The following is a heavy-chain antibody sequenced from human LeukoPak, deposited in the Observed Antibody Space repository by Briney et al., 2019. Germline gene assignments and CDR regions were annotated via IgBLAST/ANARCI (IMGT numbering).Heavy chain of an antibody. CDR3: ATRIAAAGLGAFDI. J-gene: IGHJ3*02. D-gene: IGHD6-13*01. CDR1: GFTFSSYW. V-gene: IGHV3-74*01. CDR2: INSDGSST. Sequence: GGSLRLSCAASGFTFSSYWMHWVRQAPGKGLVWVSRINSDGSSTSYADSVKGRFTISRDNAKNALYLQMNSLRAEDTAVYYCATRIAAAGLGAFDIWGQGTMVTVSS.